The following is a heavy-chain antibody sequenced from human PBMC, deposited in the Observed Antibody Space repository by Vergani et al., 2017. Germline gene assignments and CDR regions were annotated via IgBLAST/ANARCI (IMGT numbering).Heavy chain of an antibody. CDR2: IYYSGST. CDR1: GGSISRYY. D-gene: IGHD3-22*01. Sequence: QVQLQQWGAGLVKPSETLSLTCTVSGGSISRYYWRWIRQPPGKGLEWIGYIYYSGSTNYNPSLNSRVTISVDTSENLFSLKLSSVTAADTALYYGARDIVYYYDSSGYHNWFDPWGQGTLVTVSS. J-gene: IGHJ5*02. CDR3: ARDIVYYYDSSGYHNWFDP. V-gene: IGHV4-59*01.